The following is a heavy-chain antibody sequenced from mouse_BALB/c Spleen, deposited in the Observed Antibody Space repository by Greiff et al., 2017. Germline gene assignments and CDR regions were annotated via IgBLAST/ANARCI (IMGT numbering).Heavy chain of an antibody. Sequence: VQRVESGPGLVAPSQSLSITCTVSGFSLTSYDISWIRQPPGKGLEWLGVIWTGGGTNYNSAFMSRLSISKDNSKSQVFLKMNSLQTDDTAIYYCVRGAFYGEYYFDYWGQGTTLTVSS. J-gene: IGHJ2*01. D-gene: IGHD1-1*01. CDR1: GFSLTSYD. CDR3: VRGAFYGEYYFDY. V-gene: IGHV2-9-2*01. CDR2: IWTGGGT.